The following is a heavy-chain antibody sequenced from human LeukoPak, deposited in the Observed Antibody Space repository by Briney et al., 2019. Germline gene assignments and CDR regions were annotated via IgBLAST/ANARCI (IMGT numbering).Heavy chain of an antibody. Sequence: GGSLRLSCAASGFTFSSYSMNWVRQAPGKGLEWVANIKQDGTVKYYVDSVKDRFSISRDNAKNSLYLQMNSLRAEDTAVYYCARLREIPVFGVVTKSTSYFDYWGQGTLVTVSS. CDR3: ARLREIPVFGVVTKSTSYFDY. CDR2: IKQDGTVK. J-gene: IGHJ4*02. V-gene: IGHV3-7*01. CDR1: GFTFSSYS. D-gene: IGHD3-3*01.